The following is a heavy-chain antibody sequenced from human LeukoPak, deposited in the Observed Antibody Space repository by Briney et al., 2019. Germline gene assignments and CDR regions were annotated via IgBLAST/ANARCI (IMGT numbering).Heavy chain of an antibody. V-gene: IGHV3-21*01. D-gene: IGHD4-17*01. CDR1: GFTFSSYS. CDR3: ARDQDYGDYDFDY. J-gene: IGHJ4*02. Sequence: PGGSLRLSCAASGFTFSSYSMNWVRQAPGKGLEWVSSISSSSSYIYYADSVKGRFTISRDNAKNSLYLQMNSLRAEDTAVYYCARDQDYGDYDFDYWGQGTLVTVPS. CDR2: ISSSSSYI.